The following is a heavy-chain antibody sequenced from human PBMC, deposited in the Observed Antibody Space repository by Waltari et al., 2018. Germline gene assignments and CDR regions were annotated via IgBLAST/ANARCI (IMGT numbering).Heavy chain of an antibody. J-gene: IGHJ6*02. V-gene: IGHV3-74*01. D-gene: IGHD6-13*01. CDR1: GFTFNGYW. Sequence: EVLLVESGGGLVQPGGSLRLSCAASGFTFNGYWMYWFRQAQGKGRVRVATSISHGNYGTYADSGRGRFTISRDNAKNTLYLQRNSLTAEDTAVYYCARAFVNIAARGMDAWGQGTAVTVSS. CDR2: SISHGNYG. CDR3: ARAFVNIAARGMDA.